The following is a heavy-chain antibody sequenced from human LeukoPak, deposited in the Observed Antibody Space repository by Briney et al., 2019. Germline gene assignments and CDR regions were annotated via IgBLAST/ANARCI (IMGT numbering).Heavy chain of an antibody. D-gene: IGHD6-19*01. CDR2: TSYNGNT. J-gene: IGHJ4*02. CDR1: GYTFSNYS. CDR3: ARHSGSGWQALGY. V-gene: IGHV1-18*04. Sequence: ASVKVSCKASGYTFSNYSISWVRQAPGLGLEWTGWTSYNGNTNYAQKFQDRVTMTTDTSTTTAYMELRSLESDDTAVYYCARHSGSGWQALGYWGQGTLVTVSS.